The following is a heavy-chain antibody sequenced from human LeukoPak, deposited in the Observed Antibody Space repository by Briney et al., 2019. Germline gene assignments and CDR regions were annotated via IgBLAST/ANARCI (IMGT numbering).Heavy chain of an antibody. V-gene: IGHV3-15*01. CDR3: TTEQFQYCSGGSCYSTHDAFDT. Sequence: GGSLRLSCAASGFTLSNAWMSWVRQAPGKGLEWVGRIKSKTDGGTTDYAAPVKGRFTISRDDSKNTLYLQMNSLKTEDTAVYYCTTEQFQYCSGGSCYSTHDAFDTWGQGTMVTVSS. J-gene: IGHJ3*02. CDR2: IKSKTDGGTT. D-gene: IGHD2-15*01. CDR1: GFTLSNAW.